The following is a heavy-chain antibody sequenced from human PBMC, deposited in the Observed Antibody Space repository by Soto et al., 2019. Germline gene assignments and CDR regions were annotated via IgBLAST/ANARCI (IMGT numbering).Heavy chain of an antibody. CDR3: AGDLYDFWSGYANY. CDR2: IYSGGST. Sequence: PGGSLRLSCAASGFTVSSNYMSWVRQAPGKGLEWVSVIYSGGSTYYADSVRGRFTISRDNSKNTLYLQMNSLRAEDTAVYYCAGDLYDFWSGYANYWGQGTQVTVSS. CDR1: GFTVSSNY. V-gene: IGHV3-53*01. D-gene: IGHD3-3*01. J-gene: IGHJ4*02.